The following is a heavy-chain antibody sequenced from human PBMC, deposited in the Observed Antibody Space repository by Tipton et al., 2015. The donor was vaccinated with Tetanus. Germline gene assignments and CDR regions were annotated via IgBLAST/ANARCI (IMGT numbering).Heavy chain of an antibody. CDR3: ASTRYYGSGPTTLDY. V-gene: IGHV3-23*04. CDR1: GFSFSNYA. Sequence: QLVQSGGGVVQPGRSLRLSCAASGFSFSNYAMSWVRQAPGKGLEWVSAISPSSDATFHADSVKGRLIISRDNSKDTLYLQMNNLRAEDTAVYYCASTRYYGSGPTTLDYWGQGTLVTVSS. J-gene: IGHJ4*02. CDR2: ISPSSDAT. D-gene: IGHD3-10*01.